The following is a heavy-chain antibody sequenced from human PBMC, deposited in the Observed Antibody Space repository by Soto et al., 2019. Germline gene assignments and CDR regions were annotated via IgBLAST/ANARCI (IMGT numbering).Heavy chain of an antibody. CDR3: ARRDSSGWYYFDY. CDR1: GGSISSYY. J-gene: IGHJ4*02. D-gene: IGHD6-19*01. Sequence: PSETLSLTCIVSGGSISSYYWSWIRQPPGKGLEWIAYIYYSGSTNYNPSLKSRVTISVDTSKNQFSLKLSSVTAADTAVYYCARRDSSGWYYFDYWGQGTLVTVSS. CDR2: IYYSGST. V-gene: IGHV4-59*01.